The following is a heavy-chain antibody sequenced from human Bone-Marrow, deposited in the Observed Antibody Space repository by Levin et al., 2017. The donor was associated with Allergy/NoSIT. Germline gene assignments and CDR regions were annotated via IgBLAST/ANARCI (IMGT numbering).Heavy chain of an antibody. V-gene: IGHV4-59*01. J-gene: IGHJ6*03. Sequence: SETLSLTCTVSGGSISSYYWSWIRQPPGKGLEWIGYIYYSGSTNYNPSLKSRVTISVDTSKNQFSLKLSSVTAADTAVYYCARLWEWVTVQGPYYYYYMDVWGKGTTVTVSS. CDR2: IYYSGST. CDR3: ARLWEWVTVQGPYYYYYMDV. D-gene: IGHD3-10*01. CDR1: GGSISSYY.